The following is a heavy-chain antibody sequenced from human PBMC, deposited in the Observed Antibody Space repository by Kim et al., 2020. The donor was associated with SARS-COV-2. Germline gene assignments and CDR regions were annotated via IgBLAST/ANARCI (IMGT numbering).Heavy chain of an antibody. Sequence: GGSLRLSCAASGFTFSSYGMHWVRQAPGKGLEWVAVISYDGSNKYYADSVKGRFTISRDNSKNTLYLQMNSLRAEDTAVYYCAKDRTIVVVPAATLDDWG. D-gene: IGHD2-2*01. CDR2: ISYDGSNK. J-gene: IGHJ4*01. V-gene: IGHV3-30*18. CDR1: GFTFSSYG. CDR3: AKDRTIVVVPAATLDD.